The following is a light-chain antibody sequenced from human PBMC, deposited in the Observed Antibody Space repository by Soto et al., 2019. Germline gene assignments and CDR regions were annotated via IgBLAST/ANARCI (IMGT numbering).Light chain of an antibody. J-gene: IGLJ1*01. CDR1: SSDVGGYNY. V-gene: IGLV2-14*01. Sequence: QSVLTQPASVSGSPGQSITLSCTGTSSDVGGYNYVSWYQQQSGKAPKLIIHEVSSRPSGVSNRFSGSKSGNTASLTISWLQAEDEADYYCDSYTSSRAYVFGIGTKVTVL. CDR3: DSYTSSRAYV. CDR2: EVS.